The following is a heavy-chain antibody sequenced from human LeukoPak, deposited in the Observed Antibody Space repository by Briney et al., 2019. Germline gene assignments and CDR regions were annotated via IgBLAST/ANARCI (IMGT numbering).Heavy chain of an antibody. V-gene: IGHV4-4*07. CDR1: GGSISSYY. J-gene: IGHJ3*02. CDR2: IYTSGST. Sequence: SETLSLTCTVSGGSISSYYWSWIRQPAGKGLEWIGRIYTSGSTNYNPSLKSRVTMSVDTSKNQFSLKLSSVTAADTAVYYCARDPNMVRGVRWAFDIWGQGTMVTVYS. CDR3: ARDPNMVRGVRWAFDI. D-gene: IGHD3-10*01.